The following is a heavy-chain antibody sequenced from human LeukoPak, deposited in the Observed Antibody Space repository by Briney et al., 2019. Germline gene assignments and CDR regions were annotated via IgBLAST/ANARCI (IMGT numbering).Heavy chain of an antibody. Sequence: PGGSLRLSCAASGFTFSDYYMSWIRQAPGKGLEWVSYISSSGSTIYYADSVKGRFTISRDNAKNSLYLQMNSLRAEDTAVYYCARVMYSSSWPDYYMDVWGKGTTVTVSS. J-gene: IGHJ6*03. CDR3: ARVMYSSSWPDYYMDV. V-gene: IGHV3-11*04. D-gene: IGHD6-13*01. CDR1: GFTFSDYY. CDR2: ISSSGSTI.